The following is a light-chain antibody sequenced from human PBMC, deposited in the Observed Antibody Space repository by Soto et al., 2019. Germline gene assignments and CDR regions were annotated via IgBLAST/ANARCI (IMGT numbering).Light chain of an antibody. J-gene: IGKJ1*01. Sequence: EIVMTRSPATLSVSPGERATLSCRASQSVSSSYLAWYQQKPGQAPRLLIYGASSRATGIPDRFSGSGSGTDFTLTISRLEPEDFAVYYCQQYGSSRRTFGQGTKVDIK. CDR3: QQYGSSRRT. CDR2: GAS. CDR1: QSVSSSY. V-gene: IGKV3-20*01.